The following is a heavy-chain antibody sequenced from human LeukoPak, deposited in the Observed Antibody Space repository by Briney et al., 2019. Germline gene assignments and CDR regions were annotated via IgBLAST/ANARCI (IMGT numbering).Heavy chain of an antibody. D-gene: IGHD6-13*01. Sequence: SETLSLTCTVSGGSISSSSYYWGWIRQPPGKGLGWIGSIYYSGSTYYNPSLKSRVTISVDTSKNQFSLKLSSVTAADTAVYYCARAWLGQQLEVDYWGQGTLVTVSS. V-gene: IGHV4-39*07. CDR1: GGSISSSSYY. J-gene: IGHJ4*02. CDR2: IYYSGST. CDR3: ARAWLGQQLEVDY.